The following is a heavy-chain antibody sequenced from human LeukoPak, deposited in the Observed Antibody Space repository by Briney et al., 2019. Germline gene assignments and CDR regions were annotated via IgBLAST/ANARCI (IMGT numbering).Heavy chain of an antibody. J-gene: IGHJ4*02. V-gene: IGHV3-21*01. CDR3: ASGVVSAY. CDR2: ISGTSSYI. CDR1: GFTFSSYS. Sequence: GGSLRLSCAASGFTFSSYSMNWVRQAPGKGLEWVSFISGTSSYIYYAESVKGRLTISRDNAESSLYLQMNSLRAEDTAVYYCASGVVSAYWGQGTLVTVSS. D-gene: IGHD3-3*01.